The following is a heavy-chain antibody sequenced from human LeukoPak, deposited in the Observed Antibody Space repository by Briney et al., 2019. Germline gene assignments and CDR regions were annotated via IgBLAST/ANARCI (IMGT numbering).Heavy chain of an antibody. V-gene: IGHV3-30*03. CDR2: ISYDGSNK. Sequence: GGSLRLSCVASGFTFSSYGMSWVRQAPGKGLEWVAVISYDGSNKYYADSVKGRFTISRDNSKNTLSLQMNSLRAEDTAVFYCARGPALRYFDWLPLPDCWGQGTLVTVSS. CDR1: GFTFSSYG. CDR3: ARGPALRYFDWLPLPDC. J-gene: IGHJ4*02. D-gene: IGHD3-9*01.